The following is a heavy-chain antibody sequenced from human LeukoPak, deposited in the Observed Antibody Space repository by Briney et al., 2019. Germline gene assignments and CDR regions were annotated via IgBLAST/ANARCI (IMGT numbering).Heavy chain of an antibody. CDR1: GGSVSRYY. CDR3: ARAVYGGVVTATLMDV. V-gene: IGHV4-59*02. CDR2: IYYSGST. J-gene: IGHJ6*03. Sequence: SETLSLTCTVSGGSVSRYYLSWIRQPPGKGLEWIGYIYYSGSTNYNPSLKSRVTISVDTSKNQFSLKLSSVTAADTAVYYCARAVYGGVVTATLMDVWGKGTTVTASS. D-gene: IGHD2-21*02.